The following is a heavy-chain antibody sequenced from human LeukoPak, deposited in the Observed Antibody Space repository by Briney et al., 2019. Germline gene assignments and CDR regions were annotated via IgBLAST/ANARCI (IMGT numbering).Heavy chain of an antibody. D-gene: IGHD6-6*01. V-gene: IGHV3-21*01. CDR1: GFTFSSYS. Sequence: GGSLRLSCAASGFTFSSYSMNWVRQAPGKGLEWVSSISSSNSYIYYADSVKGRFTISRDNAKNSLYLRMNSLRAEDTAVYYCARDHRYSSSSGDFDYWGQGTLVTVSS. J-gene: IGHJ4*02. CDR3: ARDHRYSSSSGDFDY. CDR2: ISSSNSYI.